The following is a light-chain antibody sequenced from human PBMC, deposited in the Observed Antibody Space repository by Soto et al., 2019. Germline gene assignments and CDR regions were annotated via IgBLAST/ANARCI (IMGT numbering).Light chain of an antibody. J-gene: IGLJ3*02. CDR2: GVT. V-gene: IGLV2-11*01. CDR1: GSDVGAYNY. Sequence: QSALTQPRSVSGSPGQSVTISCTGTGSDVGAYNYVSWYQQFPGKAPKLLIYGVTQRPSGVPDRFSGSRSGYTASLTISGLQAEDEADYYCCSYAGDGWVFGGGTKVTVL. CDR3: CSYAGDGWV.